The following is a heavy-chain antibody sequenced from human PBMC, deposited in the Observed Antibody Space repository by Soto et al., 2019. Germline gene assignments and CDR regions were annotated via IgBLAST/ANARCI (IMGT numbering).Heavy chain of an antibody. Sequence: PSETLSLTCTVSGGSIGSGDYYWSWIRQPPGKGLEWIGNIHYNGNTKYSPSLKSRVTMSVDTSKNHFSLKLISVTTADTAVYFCAREGNLGRWIQPLDSWGQGTLVTVS. CDR2: IHYNGNT. CDR1: GGSIGSGDYY. CDR3: AREGNLGRWIQPLDS. V-gene: IGHV4-61*03. J-gene: IGHJ4*02. D-gene: IGHD2-2*03.